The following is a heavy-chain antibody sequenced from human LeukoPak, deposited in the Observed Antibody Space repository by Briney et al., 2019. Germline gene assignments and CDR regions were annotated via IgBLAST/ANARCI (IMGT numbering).Heavy chain of an antibody. CDR1: GYTFTSYG. CDR2: ISAYNGNT. Sequence: ASVKVSCKASGYTFTSYGISWARQAPGQGLEWMGWISAYNGNTNYAQKLQGRVTMTTDTSTSTAYMELRSLRSDDTAVYYCARETYYYGSGSYDFDYWGQGTLVTVSS. D-gene: IGHD3-10*01. CDR3: ARETYYYGSGSYDFDY. J-gene: IGHJ4*02. V-gene: IGHV1-18*01.